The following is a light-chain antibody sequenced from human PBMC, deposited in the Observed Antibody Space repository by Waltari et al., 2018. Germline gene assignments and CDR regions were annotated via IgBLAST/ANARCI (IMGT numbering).Light chain of an antibody. Sequence: HSVLTQPPSVSGAPGQRVTISCTGSSSNIGAGYVHWYQQLPRTAPNLLIYDHYNRPSGVPDRFAASKSGSSASLAITGLQAEDEADYYCQSYDSSLRSRMFGGGTKLTGL. J-gene: IGLJ3*02. CDR1: SSNIGAGYV. V-gene: IGLV1-40*01. CDR3: QSYDSSLRSRM. CDR2: DHY.